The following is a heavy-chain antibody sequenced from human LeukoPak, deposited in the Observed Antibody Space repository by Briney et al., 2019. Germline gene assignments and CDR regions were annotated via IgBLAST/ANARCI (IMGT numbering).Heavy chain of an antibody. V-gene: IGHV3-64D*09. D-gene: IGHD5-18*01. CDR2: ISSDGVTT. Sequence: GGSLGLSCSASGFTFSSYAMHWVRQAPGKGLEYVSAISSDGVTTYYADAVKGRFTISRDNSKNTLYLQMSSLRAEDTAVYYCVKAMATYGYRVPFDYWGQGTLVTVSS. CDR1: GFTFSSYA. J-gene: IGHJ4*02. CDR3: VKAMATYGYRVPFDY.